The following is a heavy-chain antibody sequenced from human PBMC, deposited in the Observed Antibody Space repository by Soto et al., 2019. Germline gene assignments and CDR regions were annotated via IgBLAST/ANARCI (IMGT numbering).Heavy chain of an antibody. CDR1: GYTFTNYE. J-gene: IGHJ5*02. Sequence: QVQLVQSGAEVKKPGASVKVSCKASGYTFTNYEITWVRQATGQGLEWMGWMNPGSGNTGYAHKLQRRVPMTRNISISPAYMELSRLGSDDTAIYYCARMAASGSLNGFDPWGQGTLVTVSS. D-gene: IGHD3-10*01. CDR2: MNPGSGNT. CDR3: ARMAASGSLNGFDP. V-gene: IGHV1-8*01.